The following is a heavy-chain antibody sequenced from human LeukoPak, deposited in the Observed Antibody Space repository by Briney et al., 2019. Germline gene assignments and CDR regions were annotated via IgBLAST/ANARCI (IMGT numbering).Heavy chain of an antibody. CDR3: ARVGITMVRGATYYMDV. CDR2: ISSSSSYI. Sequence: GGSLRLSCAASGFTFSSYSMNWVRQAPGKGLEWVSSISSSSSYIYYADSVEGRFTISRDNAKNSLYLQMNSLRAEDTAVYYCARVGITMVRGATYYMDVWGKGTTVTVSS. J-gene: IGHJ6*03. V-gene: IGHV3-21*01. D-gene: IGHD3-10*01. CDR1: GFTFSSYS.